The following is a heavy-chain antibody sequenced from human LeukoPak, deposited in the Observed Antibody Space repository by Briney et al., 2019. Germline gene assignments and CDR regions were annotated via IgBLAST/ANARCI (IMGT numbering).Heavy chain of an antibody. V-gene: IGHV3-23*01. CDR2: ISGNGGNT. CDR1: GLPFSSYA. CDR3: AKDSAAAAGSTSD. D-gene: IGHD6-13*01. J-gene: IGHJ4*02. Sequence: PGGSLRLSCAASGLPFSSYAMSWVRQAPGKGLKWVSVISGNGGNTYYADSAKARFTISRDNSKNTVYLQTNSLRAEDTAVYYCAKDSAAAAGSTSDWGQGTLVTVSS.